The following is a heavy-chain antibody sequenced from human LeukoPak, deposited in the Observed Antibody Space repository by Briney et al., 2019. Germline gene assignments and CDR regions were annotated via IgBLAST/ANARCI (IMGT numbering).Heavy chain of an antibody. J-gene: IGHJ3*02. CDR1: GYTFTSYG. CDR3: ASGPPHYDILTGYLVADAFDI. V-gene: IGHV1-18*01. Sequence: ASVKVSCKASGYTFTSYGISWVRQAPGQGLEWMGWISAYNGNTNYAQKLQGRVTMTTDTSTSTAYMELRSLRSDDTAVYYCASGPPHYDILTGYLVADAFDIWGQGTMVTVSS. CDR2: ISAYNGNT. D-gene: IGHD3-9*01.